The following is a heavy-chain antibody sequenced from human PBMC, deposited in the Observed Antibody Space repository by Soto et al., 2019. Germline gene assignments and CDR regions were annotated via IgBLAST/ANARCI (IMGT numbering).Heavy chain of an antibody. CDR3: VKDLGLWGGGWSNCFDY. CDR1: GFTFSSFA. J-gene: IGHJ4*02. Sequence: EVQLVESGGALVQPGESLRLSCSASGFTFSSFAMHWVRQAPGKELAYVSGITRSGDYTYNGDSVKGRFTISRDNSKNTLYLQMSSLRPEDTAVYYCVKDLGLWGGGWSNCFDYWGQGSLVTVSS. V-gene: IGHV3-64D*08. CDR2: ITRSGDYT. D-gene: IGHD6-19*01.